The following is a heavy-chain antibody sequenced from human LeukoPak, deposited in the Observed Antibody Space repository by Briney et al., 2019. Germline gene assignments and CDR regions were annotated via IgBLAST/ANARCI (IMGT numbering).Heavy chain of an antibody. CDR1: GGSISSSNW. Sequence: PSETLSLTCAVSGGSISSSNWWSWVRQPPGKGLEWIGEIYHSGSTNYNPSLKSRVTISVDKSKNQFSLKLSSVTAADTAVYYCARDRGSSGWSRWWFDPWGQGTLVTVSS. CDR3: ARDRGSSGWSRWWFDP. V-gene: IGHV4-4*02. J-gene: IGHJ5*02. CDR2: IYHSGST. D-gene: IGHD6-19*01.